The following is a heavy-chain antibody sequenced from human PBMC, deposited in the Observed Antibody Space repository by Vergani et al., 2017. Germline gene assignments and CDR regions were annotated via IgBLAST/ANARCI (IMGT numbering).Heavy chain of an antibody. CDR2: ISGSGGST. CDR1: GFTFSSYA. V-gene: IGHV3-23*01. Sequence: EVQLLESGGGLVKPGGSLRLSCAASGFTFSSYAMSWVRQAPGKGLEWVSAISGSGGSTYYADSVKGRFTISRDNSKNTLYLQMNSLRAEDTAVYYCAKAGGYSSSWYDYWGQGTLVTVSS. D-gene: IGHD6-13*01. CDR3: AKAGGYSSSWYDY. J-gene: IGHJ4*02.